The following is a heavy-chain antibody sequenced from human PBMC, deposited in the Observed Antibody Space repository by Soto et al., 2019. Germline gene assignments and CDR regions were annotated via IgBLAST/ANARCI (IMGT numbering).Heavy chain of an antibody. CDR3: ATELGENPASPFDA. V-gene: IGHV1-69*01. CDR1: GGIFSTCV. D-gene: IGHD3-10*01. CDR2: IIPFLGTP. J-gene: IGHJ4*02. Sequence: QVRLVQSGAEVKKPGSSVKISCKTSGGIFSTCVFSWVRQAPGQGLEWMGGIIPFLGTPNYAQSFQGRVTITADESTSTAYMELSSLRSEDTAVYFCATELGENPASPFDAWGQGTLVTVSS.